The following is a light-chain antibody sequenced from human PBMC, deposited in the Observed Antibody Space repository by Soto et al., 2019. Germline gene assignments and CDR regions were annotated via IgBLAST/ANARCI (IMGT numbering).Light chain of an antibody. CDR3: QQYGSSPRGT. J-gene: IGKJ1*01. V-gene: IGKV3-20*01. CDR1: QSVSGSY. CDR2: GAS. Sequence: EIVLTQSPDTLSLSPGERATLSCRASQSVSGSYLAWYQQKPGQAPSLLIYGASSRATGIPDRFSGSGSGTDFTLTISRLEPEDFAVYYCQQYGSSPRGTFGQGTKVEIK.